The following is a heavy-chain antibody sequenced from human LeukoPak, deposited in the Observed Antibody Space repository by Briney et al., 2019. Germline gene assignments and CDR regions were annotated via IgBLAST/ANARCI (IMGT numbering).Heavy chain of an antibody. V-gene: IGHV1-2*02. Sequence: ASVKVSCKASGYTFTGYYIHWVRQAPGQGLEWMGWINPNSGGTKYAQNFQGRITMTRDTSINTAYMELSRLRADDTAVYYCARGPYSSGWPQPFDYWGQGTLVTVSS. J-gene: IGHJ4*02. CDR3: ARGPYSSGWPQPFDY. D-gene: IGHD6-19*01. CDR1: GYTFTGYY. CDR2: INPNSGGT.